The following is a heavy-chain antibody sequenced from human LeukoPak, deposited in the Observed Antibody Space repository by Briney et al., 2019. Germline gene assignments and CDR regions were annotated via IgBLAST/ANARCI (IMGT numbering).Heavy chain of an antibody. CDR3: ARVGYCSSTSCWDWFDP. CDR2: ISAYNGNT. D-gene: IGHD2-2*01. CDR1: GYTFTSYG. Sequence: ASVKVSCKASGYTFTSYGISWVRQAPGQGLEWMGWISAYNGNTNYAQKLQGRVTMTRDTSISTAYMELSRLRSDDTAVYYCARVGYCSSTSCWDWFDPWGQGTLVTVSS. V-gene: IGHV1-18*01. J-gene: IGHJ5*02.